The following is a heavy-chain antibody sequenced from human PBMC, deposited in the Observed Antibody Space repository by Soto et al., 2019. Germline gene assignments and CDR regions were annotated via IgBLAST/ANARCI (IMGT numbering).Heavy chain of an antibody. CDR2: IYYSGAT. V-gene: IGHV4-39*02. Sequence: SETLSLTCDVSGDSISTSSYYWGWIRQPPGKGLEWIASIYYSGATYYNPSLQSRVTISVDTSNNRFSLTLTSLTAADTAVYYCARVQPYDYGANTGWLDPWGQGTLVTVSS. D-gene: IGHD4-17*01. J-gene: IGHJ5*02. CDR3: ARVQPYDYGANTGWLDP. CDR1: GDSISTSSYY.